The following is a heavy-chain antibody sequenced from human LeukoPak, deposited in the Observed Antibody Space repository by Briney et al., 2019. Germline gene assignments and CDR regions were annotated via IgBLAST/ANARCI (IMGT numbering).Heavy chain of an antibody. CDR1: GYTFTSYG. CDR3: ARDAYDYVWGSYRPPLDY. D-gene: IGHD3-16*02. CDR2: ISAYNGNT. V-gene: IGHV1-18*01. J-gene: IGHJ4*02. Sequence: ASVKVSCKASGYTFTSYGISWVRQAPGQGLEWMGWISAYNGNTNYAQKLQGRVTMTTDTSTSTAYMELRSLRSDDTAVYYCARDAYDYVWGSYRPPLDYWGQGTLVTVSS.